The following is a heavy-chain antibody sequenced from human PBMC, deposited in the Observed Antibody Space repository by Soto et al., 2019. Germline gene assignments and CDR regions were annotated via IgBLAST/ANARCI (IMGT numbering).Heavy chain of an antibody. Sequence: EVQLVESGGGLVQPGGSLRLSCAASGFTFSRYDMHWVRQTPAKGLEWVSGTTTAGDIDYSGSVKGRFTISRENVKNYLYLKMNSLTAEDTAVYFCVRGKTGYNSDYGVDVWRQGNRVTVSS. J-gene: IGHJ6*01. D-gene: IGHD5-12*01. CDR1: GFTFSRYD. CDR2: TTTAGDI. V-gene: IGHV3-13*01. CDR3: VRGKTGYNSDYGVDV.